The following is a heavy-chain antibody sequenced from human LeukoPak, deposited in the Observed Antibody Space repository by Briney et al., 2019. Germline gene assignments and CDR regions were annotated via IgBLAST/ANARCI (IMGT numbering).Heavy chain of an antibody. CDR3: ARLIRRFGVFNWFDP. J-gene: IGHJ5*02. Sequence: SETLSLTCAVYGGSFSDYYWSWIRQPPGKGLEWIGEINHSGSTNYNPSLKSRVTISVDTSKNQFSLKLNSVTAADTAVYYCARLIRRFGVFNWFDPWGQGTLVTVSS. CDR1: GGSFSDYY. D-gene: IGHD3-10*01. V-gene: IGHV4-34*01. CDR2: INHSGST.